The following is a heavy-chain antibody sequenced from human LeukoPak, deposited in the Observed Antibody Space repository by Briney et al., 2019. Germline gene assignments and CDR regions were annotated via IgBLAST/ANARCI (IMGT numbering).Heavy chain of an antibody. Sequence: SVKVSCKASGGTFSSYAISWVRQAPGQGLEWMGRIIPILGIANYAQKFQGRVTITADKSTSTAYMELSSLRSEDTAVYYCARDLIVVVVAATYNWFDPWGQGTLVTVSS. D-gene: IGHD2-15*01. CDR1: GGTFSSYA. V-gene: IGHV1-69*04. CDR3: ARDLIVVVVAATYNWFDP. J-gene: IGHJ5*02. CDR2: IIPILGIA.